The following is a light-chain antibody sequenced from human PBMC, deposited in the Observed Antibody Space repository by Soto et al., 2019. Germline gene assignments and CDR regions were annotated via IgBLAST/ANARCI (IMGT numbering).Light chain of an antibody. Sequence: SYELTQPPSVSVAPGKTARITCGGNNIGSKSVHWYQQKQGQAPVLVIYYDSDRPSGIPERFSGSNSGNTATLTISRVEAGDEADYYCQVWDSSSDHDVFGTGTKLTVL. V-gene: IGLV3-21*04. CDR3: QVWDSSSDHDV. J-gene: IGLJ1*01. CDR1: NIGSKS. CDR2: YDS.